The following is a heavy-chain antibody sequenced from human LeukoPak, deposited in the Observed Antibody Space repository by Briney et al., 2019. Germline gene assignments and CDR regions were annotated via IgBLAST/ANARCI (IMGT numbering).Heavy chain of an antibody. D-gene: IGHD3-22*01. Sequence: PGGSLRLSCAASGFTFSSYAMSWVRQAPGKGLEWVSAISGSGGSTYYADSVKGRFTISRDNSKNTLYLQMNSLRAEDTAVYYCAKDSGYHYDSSGYYYGDYWGQGTLVTVSS. CDR2: ISGSGGST. CDR1: GFTFSSYA. CDR3: AKDSGYHYDSSGYYYGDY. J-gene: IGHJ4*02. V-gene: IGHV3-23*01.